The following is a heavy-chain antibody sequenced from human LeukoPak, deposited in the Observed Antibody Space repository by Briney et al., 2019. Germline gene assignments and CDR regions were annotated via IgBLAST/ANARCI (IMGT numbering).Heavy chain of an antibody. J-gene: IGHJ5*02. CDR3: ARRLFWFDP. Sequence: SSETLSLTCTVSGGSISSYYWSWIRQPPGEGLEWIGYIYYSGSTNYNPSLKSRVTISVDTSKNQFSLKLSSVTAADTAVYYCARRLFWFDPWGQGTLVTVSS. CDR2: IYYSGST. CDR1: GGSISSYY. V-gene: IGHV4-59*08.